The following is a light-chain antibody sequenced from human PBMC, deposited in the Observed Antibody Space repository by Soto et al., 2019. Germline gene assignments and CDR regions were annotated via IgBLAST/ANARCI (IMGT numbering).Light chain of an antibody. CDR1: SGHSSYA. Sequence: QLVLTQSPSASASLGASVKLTCSLRSGHSSYAIAWHQQQPEKGPRYLMKLNSDSSNSKGDGIHNRFSGSSSGAERYLTISSVESEDEGDYYGPPWGTDTDVVFGGGTQLTVL. V-gene: IGLV4-69*01. CDR3: PPWGTDTDVV. CDR2: LNSDSSN. J-gene: IGLJ2*01.